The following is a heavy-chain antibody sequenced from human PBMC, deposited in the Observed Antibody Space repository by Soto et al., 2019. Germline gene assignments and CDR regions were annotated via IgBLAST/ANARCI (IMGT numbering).Heavy chain of an antibody. CDR3: ARVTGDTLTGSGAFDI. CDR1: GYTFTSYG. D-gene: IGHD3-9*01. Sequence: ASVKVSCKASGYTFTSYGISWVRQAPGQGLEWMGWISAYNGNTNYAQKLQGRVTMTTDTSTSTAYMELRSLRSDDTAVYYCARVTGDTLTGSGAFDIWGQGTMVTVSS. J-gene: IGHJ3*02. V-gene: IGHV1-18*01. CDR2: ISAYNGNT.